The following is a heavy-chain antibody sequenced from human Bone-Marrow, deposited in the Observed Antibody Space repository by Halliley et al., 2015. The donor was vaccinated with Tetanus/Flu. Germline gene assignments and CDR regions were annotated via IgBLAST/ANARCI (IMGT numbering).Heavy chain of an antibody. CDR2: IYPEDSDT. J-gene: IGHJ4*02. D-gene: IGHD3-16*02. CDR1: GYSFTTYW. Sequence: QLVQSGAQVKKPGESLKISCMASGYSFTTYWIGWVRQVPGKGLELMGLIYPEDSDTRYSPAFQGQVIISADESVSTAYLQWSSLQASDSAMYYCAALIAASHFTDYWGQGTLVTVSS. V-gene: IGHV5-51*01. CDR3: AALIAASHFTDY.